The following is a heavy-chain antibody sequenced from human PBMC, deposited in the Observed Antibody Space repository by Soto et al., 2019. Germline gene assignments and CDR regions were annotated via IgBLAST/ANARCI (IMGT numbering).Heavy chain of an antibody. J-gene: IGHJ5*02. CDR3: ARHLGSYLIYNWFDP. CDR2: INAGNGNT. V-gene: IGHV1-3*01. Sequence: QVQLVQSGAEVKKPGASVKVSCKASGYTFTSYAMHWVRQAPGHRLEWMGWINAGNGNTKYSQKFQGRVTITRDTSASPGYMELSSVRSEDTAVYYCARHLGSYLIYNWFDPWGQGTMVTVSS. D-gene: IGHD1-26*01. CDR1: GYTFTSYA.